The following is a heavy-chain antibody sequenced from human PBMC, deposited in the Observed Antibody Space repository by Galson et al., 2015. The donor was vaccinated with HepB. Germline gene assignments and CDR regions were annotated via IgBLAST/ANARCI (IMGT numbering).Heavy chain of an antibody. D-gene: IGHD5-24*01. CDR2: KRRKTNSYTT. CDR1: GFTFSDHH. Sequence: SLRLSCAASGFTFSDHHMDWVRQAPEKGLEWVGRKRRKTNSYTTEYAASVKGRFTISRDDSKHSMYLQMNSLKTDDTAVYHCVRVGGGYNLDSWGQGTLVTVSS. V-gene: IGHV3-72*01. J-gene: IGHJ4*02. CDR3: VRVGGGYNLDS.